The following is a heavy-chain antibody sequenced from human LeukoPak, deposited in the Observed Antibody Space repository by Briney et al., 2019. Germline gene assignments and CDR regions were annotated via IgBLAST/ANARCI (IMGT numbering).Heavy chain of an antibody. Sequence: SETLSLTCDVYGGSFSGYYWSWIRQPPGKGLEWIGEINHSGSTNYNPSLKSRVTISVDTSKNQFSLKLSSVTAADTAVYYCATGDYDFWSGYYTGIGYWGQGTLVTVSS. J-gene: IGHJ4*02. V-gene: IGHV4-34*01. CDR1: GGSFSGYY. CDR2: INHSGST. CDR3: ATGDYDFWSGYYTGIGY. D-gene: IGHD3-3*01.